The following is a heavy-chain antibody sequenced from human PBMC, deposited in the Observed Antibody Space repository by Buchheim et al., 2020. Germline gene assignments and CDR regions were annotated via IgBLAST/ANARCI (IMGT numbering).Heavy chain of an antibody. CDR1: GFTFSSYA. Sequence: QVQLVESGGGVVQPGRSLRLSCAASGFTFSSYAMHWVRQAPGKGLEWVAVISYAGSNKYYADSVKGRFTISRDNSKNTLYLQMNNLRAEDTAVYYCARDYYDSSGYYPHFDYWGQGTL. V-gene: IGHV3-30-3*01. CDR2: ISYAGSNK. CDR3: ARDYYDSSGYYPHFDY. D-gene: IGHD3-22*01. J-gene: IGHJ4*02.